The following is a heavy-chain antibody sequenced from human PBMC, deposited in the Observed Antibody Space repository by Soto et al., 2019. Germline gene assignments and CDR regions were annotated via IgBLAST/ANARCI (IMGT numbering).Heavy chain of an antibody. J-gene: IGHJ4*02. V-gene: IGHV4-4*02. D-gene: IGHD2-15*01. Sequence: TLSLTCLVSRAAISSTTWSTWVRQNQGKGLEWIGEIYHTGNTKYKPSLKNQVTISLEKTNNQFSMNQKTMTAADTAVYYCATLPPRIVVTVLPIPSWGQGTLVTVSS. CDR2: IYHTGNT. CDR1: RAAISSTTW. CDR3: ATLPPRIVVTVLPIPS.